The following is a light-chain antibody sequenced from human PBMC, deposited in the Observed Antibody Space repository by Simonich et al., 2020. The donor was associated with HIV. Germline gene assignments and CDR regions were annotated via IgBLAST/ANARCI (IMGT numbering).Light chain of an antibody. CDR3: QQYYNSPYT. V-gene: IGKV4-1*01. J-gene: IGKJ2*01. CDR1: QSILYSSNNKNY. Sequence: DIVMTQSPDSLAVSLGERATINCKSSQSILYSSNNKNYLTCYQQKPGQPPKLLIYWASTREYGVPDRCSGSGSGTDFTLTISSLKAEDVAVYYCQQYYNSPYTFGQGTKLEIK. CDR2: WAS.